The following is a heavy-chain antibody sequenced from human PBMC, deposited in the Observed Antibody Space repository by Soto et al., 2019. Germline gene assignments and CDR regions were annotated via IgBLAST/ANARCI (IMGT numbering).Heavy chain of an antibody. D-gene: IGHD6-19*01. V-gene: IGHV3-48*03. CDR2: ISSSGSTI. Sequence: SLRLSCAASGFTFSSYEMNWVRQAPGKGLEWVSYISSSGSTIYYADSVKGRFTISRDNAKNSLYLQMSSLRAEDTAVYYCARVSLAVALDYWGQGTLVTVSS. CDR1: GFTFSSYE. J-gene: IGHJ4*02. CDR3: ARVSLAVALDY.